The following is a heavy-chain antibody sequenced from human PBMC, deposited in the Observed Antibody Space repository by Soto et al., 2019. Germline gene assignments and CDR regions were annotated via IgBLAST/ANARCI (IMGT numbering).Heavy chain of an antibody. CDR3: ARGDCSSTSCHPLPLDP. J-gene: IGHJ5*02. D-gene: IGHD2-2*01. V-gene: IGHV4-31*03. CDR2: IYYSGST. Sequence: PSETLSLTCTVSGGSISSGGYYWSWIRQHPGKGLEWIGYIYYSGSTYYNPSLKSRVTISVDTSKNQFSLKLSSVTAADTAVYYCARGDCSSTSCHPLPLDPWGQGTLVTVSS. CDR1: GGSISSGGYY.